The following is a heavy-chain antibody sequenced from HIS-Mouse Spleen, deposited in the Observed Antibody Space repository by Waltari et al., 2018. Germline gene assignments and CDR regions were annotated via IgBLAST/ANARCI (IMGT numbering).Heavy chain of an antibody. CDR3: AREIPYSSSWYDWYFDL. D-gene: IGHD6-13*01. J-gene: IGHJ2*01. CDR1: GGSISSSSYY. CDR2: IYYSGCT. Sequence: QLQLQESGPGLVKPSETLSLTCTVSGGSISSSSYYWGWIRQPPGKGLEWIGSIYYSGCTSYTPSLKSRVTISVDTSKNQFSLTLSSVTAADTAVYYCAREIPYSSSWYDWYFDLWGRGTLVTVSS. V-gene: IGHV4-39*07.